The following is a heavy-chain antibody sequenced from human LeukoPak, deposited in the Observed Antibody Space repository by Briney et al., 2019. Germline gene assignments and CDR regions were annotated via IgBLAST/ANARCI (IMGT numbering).Heavy chain of an antibody. D-gene: IGHD6-13*01. CDR3: ARDNSRIAAAGSGGLFDY. CDR1: GFTFSSYG. J-gene: IGHJ4*02. CDR2: IWYDGSNK. V-gene: IGHV3-33*01. Sequence: GGSLRLSRAASGFTFSSYGMHWVRQAPGKGREWVAVIWYDGSNKYYADSVKGRFTISRDNSKNTLYLQMSSLRAEDTAVYYCARDNSRIAAAGSGGLFDYWGQGTLVTVSS.